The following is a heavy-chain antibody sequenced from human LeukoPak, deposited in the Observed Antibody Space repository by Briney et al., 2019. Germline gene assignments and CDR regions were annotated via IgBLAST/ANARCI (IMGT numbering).Heavy chain of an antibody. V-gene: IGHV3-30-3*01. D-gene: IGHD2-15*01. CDR2: ISYDGSSK. Sequence: GGSLRLSCAASGFTFSSYAMHWVRQAPGKGLEWVAVISYDGSSKYYADSVKGRFTISRDNSKNTLYLQMNSLRAEDTAVYYCARDPLGYCSGGSCFYLPGDYWGQGTLVTVSS. CDR3: ARDPLGYCSGGSCFYLPGDY. CDR1: GFTFSSYA. J-gene: IGHJ4*02.